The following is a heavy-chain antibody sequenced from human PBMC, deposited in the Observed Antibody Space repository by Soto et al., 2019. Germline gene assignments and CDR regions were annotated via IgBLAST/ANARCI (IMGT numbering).Heavy chain of an antibody. J-gene: IGHJ4*02. CDR2: TKNEAESYTT. Sequence: GGSLRLSCVASGFTFSDHYMDWVRPAPGKGLEWIGRTKNEAESYTTDFAASVKGRFTVSRDDSKNSLWLQMNSLKTEDTAVYYCARDSHAALDSWGQGTLVTVSS. CDR1: GFTFSDHY. V-gene: IGHV3-72*01. CDR3: ARDSHAALDS. D-gene: IGHD2-15*01.